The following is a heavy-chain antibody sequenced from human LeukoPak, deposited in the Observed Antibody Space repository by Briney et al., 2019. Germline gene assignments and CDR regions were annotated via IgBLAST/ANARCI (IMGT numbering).Heavy chain of an antibody. J-gene: IGHJ2*01. V-gene: IGHV3-30*03. Sequence: PGGSLRLSCAASGFTFNTYGVHWVRQAPGKGLEWVAGISYDGNNKYYSDSVKDRFTISRDNSKNTLYLYLDSLRAEDTAVYYCARGGNHGDYWYFDLWGRGTLVTVSS. D-gene: IGHD4-17*01. CDR3: ARGGNHGDYWYFDL. CDR2: ISYDGNNK. CDR1: GFTFNTYG.